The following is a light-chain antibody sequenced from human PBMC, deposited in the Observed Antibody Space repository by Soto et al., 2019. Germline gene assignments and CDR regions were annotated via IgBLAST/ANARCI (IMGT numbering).Light chain of an antibody. CDR1: SSDVGGYNF. J-gene: IGLJ2*01. V-gene: IGLV2-14*03. Sequence: QSALTQPASVSGSPGQSITISCTGTSSDVGGYNFVSRYQQHTGKAPRLMIFDVDNRPSGVSTRFSRSKSGNTASLTISGLQAEDEAEYYCCSYSGSRTIVVVCGGTKLTVL. CDR3: CSYSGSRTIVV. CDR2: DVD.